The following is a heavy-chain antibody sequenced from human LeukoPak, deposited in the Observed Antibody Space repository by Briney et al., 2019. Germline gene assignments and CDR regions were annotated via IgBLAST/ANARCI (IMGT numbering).Heavy chain of an antibody. CDR2: IYYSGST. Sequence: TSETLSLTCTVSGGSISSSSYYWGWIRQPPGKGLEWIGSIYYSGSTYYNPSLKSRVTISVDTSKNQFSLKLSSVTAADTAVYYCARHSYSSGWFDYWGQGTLVTVSS. J-gene: IGHJ4*02. CDR3: ARHSYSSGWFDY. D-gene: IGHD6-19*01. CDR1: GGSISSSSYY. V-gene: IGHV4-39*01.